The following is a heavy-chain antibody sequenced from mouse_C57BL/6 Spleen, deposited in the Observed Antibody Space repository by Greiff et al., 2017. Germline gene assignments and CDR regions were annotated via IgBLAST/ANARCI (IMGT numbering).Heavy chain of an antibody. V-gene: IGHV1-52*01. CDR3: ARAEYGNYRLDY. J-gene: IGHJ2*01. CDR1: GYTFTSYW. Sequence: QVQLQQPGAELVSPGSSVKLSCKASGYTFTSYWMHWVKQRPIQGLEWIGNIDPSDSETHYNQKFKDKATLTVDKSSSTAYMQLSSLTSEDSAVXYCARAEYGNYRLDYWGQGTTLTVSS. CDR2: IDPSDSET. D-gene: IGHD2-1*01.